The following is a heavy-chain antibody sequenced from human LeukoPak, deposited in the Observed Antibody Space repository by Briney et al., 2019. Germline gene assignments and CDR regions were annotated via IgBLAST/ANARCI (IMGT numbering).Heavy chain of an antibody. Sequence: GRSLRLSCAASGFTFSSYGMHWVRQTPGKGLEWVAVIWYDGSNKYYADSVKGRFTISRDNSKNTLYLQMNSLRAEDTAVYYCARRGLDWLLYLDYWGQGTLVTVSS. CDR1: GFTFSSYG. V-gene: IGHV3-33*01. CDR3: ARRGLDWLLYLDY. J-gene: IGHJ4*02. D-gene: IGHD3/OR15-3a*01. CDR2: IWYDGSNK.